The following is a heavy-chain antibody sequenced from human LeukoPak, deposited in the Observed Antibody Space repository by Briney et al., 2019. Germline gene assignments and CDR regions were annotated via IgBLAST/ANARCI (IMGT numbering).Heavy chain of an antibody. CDR2: INQDGTEK. Sequence: GESLRLSCAASGFTFTTYWMSWVRQFPGKGLQWVANINQDGTEKYYVDSVKGRFTISRDNARNSLYLQMNSLRAEDTAVYYCARDRGRVFQKLFDYWGQGTLVTVSS. CDR3: ARDRGRVFQKLFDY. J-gene: IGHJ4*02. D-gene: IGHD3-10*01. CDR1: GFTFTTYW. V-gene: IGHV3-7*01.